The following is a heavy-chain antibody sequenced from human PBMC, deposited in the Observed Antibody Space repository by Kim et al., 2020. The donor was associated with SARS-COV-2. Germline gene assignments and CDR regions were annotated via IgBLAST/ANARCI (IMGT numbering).Heavy chain of an antibody. Sequence: GGSLRLSCAASGFTFSSYAMHWVRQAPGKGLEWVAVISYDGSNKYYADSVKGRFTISRDNSKNTLYLQMNSLRAEDTAVYYCARGYRQPLNYGDHMHYF. V-gene: IGHV3-30*04. CDR2: ISYDGSNK. CDR3: ARGYRQPLNYGDHMHYF. J-gene: IGHJ4*01. D-gene: IGHD4-17*01. CDR1: GFTFSSYA.